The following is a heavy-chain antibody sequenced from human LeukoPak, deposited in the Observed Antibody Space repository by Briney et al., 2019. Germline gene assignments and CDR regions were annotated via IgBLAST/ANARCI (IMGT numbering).Heavy chain of an antibody. CDR1: GYTFTSYG. CDR3: ARDHDEGSSPYYFDY. V-gene: IGHV1-18*01. CDR2: VSAYNGNT. D-gene: IGHD6-6*01. Sequence: ASVTVSCKASGYTFTSYGISWVRQAPGQGLYWMGWVSAYNGNTNYAQKLQGRVTMTTDTSTSTAYMELRSLRSDDTAVYYCARDHDEGSSPYYFDYWGQGTLVTVSS. J-gene: IGHJ4*02.